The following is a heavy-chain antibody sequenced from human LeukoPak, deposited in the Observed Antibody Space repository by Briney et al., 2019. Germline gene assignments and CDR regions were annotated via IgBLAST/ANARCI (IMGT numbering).Heavy chain of an antibody. CDR2: INHSGST. CDR3: ARLMGYSYGYGAYYYMDV. J-gene: IGHJ6*03. V-gene: IGHV4-34*01. CDR1: GGSFSGYY. D-gene: IGHD5-18*01. Sequence: SETLSLACAVYGGSFSGYYWSWIRQPPGKGLEWIGEINHSGSTNNNPSLKSRVTISVDTSKNQFSLKLSSVTAADTAVYYCARLMGYSYGYGAYYYMDVWGKGTTVTISS.